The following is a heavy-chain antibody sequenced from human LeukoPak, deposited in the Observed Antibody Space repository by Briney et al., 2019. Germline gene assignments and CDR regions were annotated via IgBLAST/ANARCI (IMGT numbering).Heavy chain of an antibody. Sequence: SETLSLTCTVSGGSISSYYWSWIRQPPGKGLEWIGYIYYSGSTNYNPSLKSRVTISVDTSKNQFSLKLSSVTAADTAVYYCARRVGYSYGYFDYWGQGTLVTVSS. J-gene: IGHJ4*02. CDR1: GGSISSYY. V-gene: IGHV4-59*08. CDR3: ARRVGYSYGYFDY. D-gene: IGHD5-18*01. CDR2: IYYSGST.